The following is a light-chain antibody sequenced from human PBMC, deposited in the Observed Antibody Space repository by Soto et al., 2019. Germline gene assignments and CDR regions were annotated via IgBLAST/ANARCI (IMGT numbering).Light chain of an antibody. CDR3: LLYHGGINV. Sequence: QAVVTQEPSLTVSPGGTVTLTCASSSGAVTSGSYPTWYQQKPGQTPRPLIFDTDNKDSWTPARFSGSLLGGQAALTLSGAQPEDGAEYFSLLYHGGINVFGGGTKGTVL. CDR2: DTD. V-gene: IGLV7-43*01. CDR1: SGAVTSGSY. J-gene: IGLJ1*01.